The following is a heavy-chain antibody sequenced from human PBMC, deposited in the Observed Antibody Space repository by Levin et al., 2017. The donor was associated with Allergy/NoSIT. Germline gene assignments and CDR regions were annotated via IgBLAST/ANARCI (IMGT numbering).Heavy chain of an antibody. CDR1: GFTFSSYS. J-gene: IGHJ6*02. CDR3: ARHDVETYYDFWSGPTYYYYGMDV. Sequence: TAGGSLRLSCAASGFTFSSYSMNWVRQAPGKGLEWVSSISSSSSYIYYADSVKGRFTISRDNAKNSLYLQMDSLRAEDTAVYYCARHDVETYYDFWSGPTYYYYGMDVWGQGTTVTVSS. V-gene: IGHV3-21*01. D-gene: IGHD3-3*01. CDR2: ISSSSSYI.